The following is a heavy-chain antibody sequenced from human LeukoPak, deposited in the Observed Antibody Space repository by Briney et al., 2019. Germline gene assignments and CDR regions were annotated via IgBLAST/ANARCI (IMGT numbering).Heavy chain of an antibody. V-gene: IGHV4-59*01. CDR1: GGSISSYF. Sequence: SETLSLTCTVSGGSISSYFWSWIRQPPGKGLEWIGYIYYSGSTYYNPSLKSRITISVDTSRNQISLKLSSVTAADTAVYYCARSGVVASTVDYWGQGTLVTVS. J-gene: IGHJ4*02. CDR3: ARSGVVASTVDY. CDR2: IYYSGST. D-gene: IGHD5-12*01.